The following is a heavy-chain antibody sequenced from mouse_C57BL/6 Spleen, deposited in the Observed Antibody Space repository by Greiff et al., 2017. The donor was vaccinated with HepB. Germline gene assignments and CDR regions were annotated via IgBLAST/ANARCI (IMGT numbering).Heavy chain of an antibody. Sequence: ESGPELVKPGASVKISCKASGYAFSSSWMNWVKQRPGKGLEWIGRIYPGDGDTNYNGKFKGKATLTADKSSSTAYMQLSSLTSEDSAVYFCARWYYGSTDYWGQGTTLTVSS. D-gene: IGHD1-1*01. CDR2: IYPGDGDT. CDR1: GYAFSSSW. V-gene: IGHV1-82*01. J-gene: IGHJ2*01. CDR3: ARWYYGSTDY.